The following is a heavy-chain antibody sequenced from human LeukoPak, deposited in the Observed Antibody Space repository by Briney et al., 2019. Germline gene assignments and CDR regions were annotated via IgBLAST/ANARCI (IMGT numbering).Heavy chain of an antibody. V-gene: IGHV1-18*01. CDR1: GYTLTTYG. CDR2: ISAYSGNT. J-gene: IGHJ3*02. CDR3: ATGGLLHAFDI. D-gene: IGHD3-22*01. Sequence: GTSVKVSCKASGYTLTTYGISWVRQAPGQGLEWMGWISAYSGNTNYAQKLQGRVTMTTDTSTSTAYMELRSLRSDDTAVYYCATGGLLHAFDIWGQGTMVTVSS.